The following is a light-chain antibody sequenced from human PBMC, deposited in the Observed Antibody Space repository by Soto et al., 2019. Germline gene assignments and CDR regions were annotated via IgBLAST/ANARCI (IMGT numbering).Light chain of an antibody. CDR3: TSYAEINNLI. CDR2: EVN. CDR1: SSDVGDYNY. Sequence: QSVLTQPPSASGSPGQSVTISCTGTSSDVGDYNYVSWYQHQPGKAPKLMIYEVNRRPPGVPDRFSGSKSGNTASLTVSGLQAEDEADYYCTSYAEINNLIFGGGTKLTVL. V-gene: IGLV2-8*01. J-gene: IGLJ2*01.